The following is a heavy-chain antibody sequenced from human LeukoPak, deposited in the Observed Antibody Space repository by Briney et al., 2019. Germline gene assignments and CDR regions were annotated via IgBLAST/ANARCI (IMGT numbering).Heavy chain of an antibody. CDR2: IWYDGSNK. Sequence: PGRSLRLSCAASGFTFSSYGMHWVRQAPGQGLEWVAVIWYDGSNKYYADSVKGRFTISRDNSKNTLYLQMNSLRAEDTAVYYCARDQDSELNYYYYGMDVWGQGTTVTVPS. V-gene: IGHV3-33*01. J-gene: IGHJ6*02. CDR3: ARDQDSELNYYYYGMDV. CDR1: GFTFSSYG. D-gene: IGHD3-10*01.